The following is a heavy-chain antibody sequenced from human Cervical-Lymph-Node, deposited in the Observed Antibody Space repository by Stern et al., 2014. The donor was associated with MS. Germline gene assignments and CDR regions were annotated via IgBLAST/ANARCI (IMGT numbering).Heavy chain of an antibody. V-gene: IGHV4-30-4*01. D-gene: IGHD3-22*01. CDR3: VRDVYQPSLYSYDMDV. CDR2: IYNTGIT. J-gene: IGHJ6*02. Sequence: QVQLQESGPGLVKPSQTLSLTCTVSGGSISRGDYYWSWIRQPPGQGLEWIGYIYNTGITDYNPSLKGRGTMSIDTSKNQFSLSMGSVTAADTAIYYCVRDVYQPSLYSYDMDVWGQGTTVTVS. CDR1: GGSISRGDYY.